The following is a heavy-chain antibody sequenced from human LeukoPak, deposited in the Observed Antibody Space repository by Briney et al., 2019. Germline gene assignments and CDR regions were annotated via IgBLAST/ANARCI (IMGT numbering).Heavy chain of an antibody. CDR2: INPSGGST. CDR1: GYTFTNYY. CDR3: ARESGRGYGYDY. V-gene: IGHV1-46*01. Sequence: ASVKVSCKASGYTFTNYYMHWVRQAPGQGLEWMGIINPSGGSTTYAQKFQGRVTMTRDTSTSTVYMELSSLRSEDTAVYYCARESGRGYGYDYWGQGTLVTVSS. J-gene: IGHJ4*02. D-gene: IGHD5-18*01.